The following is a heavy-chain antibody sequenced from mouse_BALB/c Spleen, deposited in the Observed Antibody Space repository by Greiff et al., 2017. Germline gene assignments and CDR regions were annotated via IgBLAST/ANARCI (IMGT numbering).Heavy chain of an antibody. D-gene: IGHD1-1*01. V-gene: IGHV5-9*03. CDR2: ISSGGGNT. Sequence: DVKLVESGGGLVKPGGSLKLSCAASGFTFSSYTMSWVRQTPEKRLAWVATISSGGGNTYYPDSVKGRFTISRDNAKNNLYLQMSSLRSEDTALYYCARDYYGSSALFAYWGQGTLVTVSA. CDR3: ARDYYGSSALFAY. J-gene: IGHJ3*01. CDR1: GFTFSSYT.